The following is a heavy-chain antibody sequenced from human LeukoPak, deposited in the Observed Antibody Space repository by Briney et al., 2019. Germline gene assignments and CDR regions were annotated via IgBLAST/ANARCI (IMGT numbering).Heavy chain of an antibody. CDR1: GFTFSSYS. V-gene: IGHV3-21*04. D-gene: IGHD3-22*01. CDR3: AKDQSVVITSVGDY. J-gene: IGHJ4*02. Sequence: TPGGSLRLSCAASGFTFSSYSMNWVRQAPGKGLEWVSSISSSSSYIYYADSVKGRFTISRDNAKNSLYLQMNSLRAEDTAVYYCAKDQSVVITSVGDYWGQGTLVTVSS. CDR2: ISSSSSYI.